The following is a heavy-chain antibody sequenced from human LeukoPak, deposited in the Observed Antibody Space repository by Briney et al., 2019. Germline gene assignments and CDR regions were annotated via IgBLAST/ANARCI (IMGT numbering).Heavy chain of an antibody. CDR2: IYYSGST. CDR3: ARDRQQLGYYYGMDV. Sequence: ASETLSLTCTVSGGSISSYYWSWIRQPPGKGLEWIGYIYYSGSTNYNPSLKSRVTISVDTSKNQFSLKLSSVTVADTAVYYCARDRQQLGYYYGMDVWGKGTTVTVSS. J-gene: IGHJ6*04. D-gene: IGHD6-13*01. CDR1: GGSISSYY. V-gene: IGHV4-59*01.